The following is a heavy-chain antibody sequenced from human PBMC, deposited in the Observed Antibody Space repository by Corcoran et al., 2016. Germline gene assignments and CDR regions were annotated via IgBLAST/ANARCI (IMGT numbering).Heavy chain of an antibody. CDR2: IYWDDDK. Sequence: QITLKESGPTLVKPTQTLTLTCTFSGFSLSTSGVGVGWIRQPPGKALEWLALIYWDDDKRYSPSLKSRLTITKDTPKNQVVLTMNNMAPVDTAAYYCAHLNGTSPFDTTQSMDVWGQGTTVTVSS. D-gene: IGHD1-1*01. CDR1: GFSLSTSGVG. CDR3: AHLNGTSPFDTTQSMDV. V-gene: IGHV2-5*02. J-gene: IGHJ6*02.